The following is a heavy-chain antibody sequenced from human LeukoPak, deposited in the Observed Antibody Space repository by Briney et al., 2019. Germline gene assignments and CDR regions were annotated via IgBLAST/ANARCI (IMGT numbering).Heavy chain of an antibody. D-gene: IGHD6-19*01. J-gene: IGHJ4*02. CDR1: GGSFSGYY. Sequence: SETLSLTCAVYGGSFSGYYGSWIRQPPGKGLEWIGEINHSGSTNYNPSLKSRVTISVDTSKNQFSLKLSSVTAADTAVYYCARTVAGGPFDYWGQGTLVTVSS. V-gene: IGHV4-34*01. CDR3: ARTVAGGPFDY. CDR2: INHSGST.